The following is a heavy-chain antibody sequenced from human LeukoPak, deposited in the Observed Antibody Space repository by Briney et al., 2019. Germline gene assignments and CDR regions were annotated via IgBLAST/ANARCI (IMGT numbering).Heavy chain of an antibody. CDR2: ISPSSTRI. Sequence: PGGSLRLSCAASGFTFSSYDMNWVRQAPGKGLEWVSYISPSSTRIDYAASVRGRFTISRDNAKNSLYLQMNSLRAEDTALYYCAKTALNYYDSSPDAFDIWGQGTMVTVSS. V-gene: IGHV3-48*04. CDR1: GFTFSSYD. J-gene: IGHJ3*02. D-gene: IGHD3-22*01. CDR3: AKTALNYYDSSPDAFDI.